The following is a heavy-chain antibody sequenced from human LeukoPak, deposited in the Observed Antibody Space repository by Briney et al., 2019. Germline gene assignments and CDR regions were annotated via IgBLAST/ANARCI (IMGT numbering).Heavy chain of an antibody. V-gene: IGHV3-30-3*01. CDR1: GFTFSSYA. J-gene: IGHJ4*02. CDR2: ISYDGSNK. Sequence: PGGSLRLSCAASGFTFSSYAMHWVRQAPGKGLEWVAVISYDGSNKYYADSVKGRFTISRDNSKNTLYLQMNSLRAEDTAVYYCAKVGATYDYWGQGTLVTVSS. CDR3: AKVGATYDY. D-gene: IGHD1-26*01.